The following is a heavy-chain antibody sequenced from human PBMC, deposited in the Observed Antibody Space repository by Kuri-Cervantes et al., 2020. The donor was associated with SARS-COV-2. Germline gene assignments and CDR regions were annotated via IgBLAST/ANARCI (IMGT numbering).Heavy chain of an antibody. CDR3: ARGGTYYYDRSGFDWFDP. D-gene: IGHD3-22*01. CDR1: GDSISSYY. CDR2: IFYSGST. J-gene: IGHJ5*02. V-gene: IGHV4-59*01. Sequence: SESLSLTCTVSGDSISSYYWGWIRQPPGRGLEWIGYIFYSGSTNYNPSLKSGVTISVDTSKNQFALKLSTGTDADTAVYYCARGGTYYYDRSGFDWFDPWGQGTLVTVSS.